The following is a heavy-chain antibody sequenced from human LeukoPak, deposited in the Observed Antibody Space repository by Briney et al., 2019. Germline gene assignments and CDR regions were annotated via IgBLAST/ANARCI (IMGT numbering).Heavy chain of an antibody. CDR1: GFTFSRYA. CDR3: AREGYDILTGDLDY. Sequence: GGSLRLSCAASGFTFSRYAMSWVRQAPGKGLGWVSSINTAGETTYYADSVEGRFTFSRDNSGSTLYLQMNSLRAEDTAVYYCAREGYDILTGDLDYWGQGTLVTVSS. CDR2: INTAGETT. J-gene: IGHJ4*02. D-gene: IGHD3-9*01. V-gene: IGHV3-23*01.